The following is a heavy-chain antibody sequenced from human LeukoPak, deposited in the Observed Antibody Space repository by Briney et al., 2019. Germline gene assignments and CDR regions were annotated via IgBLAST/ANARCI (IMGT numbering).Heavy chain of an antibody. V-gene: IGHV3-30-3*01. CDR3: ARDQDNWNLNWFDP. D-gene: IGHD1-1*01. Sequence: PGGSLRLSCAASGFTFSSYAMHWVRQAPGKGLEWVAVISYDGSNKYYADSVMGRFTISRDNSKNTLYLQMNSLRAEDTAVYYCARDQDNWNLNWFDPWGQGTLVTVSS. CDR2: ISYDGSNK. J-gene: IGHJ5*02. CDR1: GFTFSSYA.